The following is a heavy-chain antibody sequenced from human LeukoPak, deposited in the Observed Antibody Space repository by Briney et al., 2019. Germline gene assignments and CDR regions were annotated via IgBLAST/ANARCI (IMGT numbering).Heavy chain of an antibody. CDR3: AKGVDYCSGGSCPADY. CDR2: IKQDGSEK. Sequence: GGSLRLSCAASGFTFSSYWMSWVRRAPGKGLEWVANIKQDGSEKYYVDSVKGRFTISRDNAKNSLYLQMNSLRAEDTAAYYCAKGVDYCSGGSCPADYWGPGTLVTVSS. CDR1: GFTFSSYW. V-gene: IGHV3-7*01. D-gene: IGHD2-15*01. J-gene: IGHJ4*02.